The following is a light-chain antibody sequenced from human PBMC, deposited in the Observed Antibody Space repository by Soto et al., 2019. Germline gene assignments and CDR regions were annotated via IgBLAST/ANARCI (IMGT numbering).Light chain of an antibody. CDR2: AAS. V-gene: IGKV1-9*01. J-gene: IGKJ5*01. CDR3: QQLNTYPIT. CDR1: QGISSS. Sequence: DIQLTQSPSFLSASVGDRVTITCRASQGISSSLAWYQQKPGKAPKLLIYAASTLQSGVPSTFSGSGSGTEFTLTISSLRPEDFATYYCQQLNTYPITFGQGTRLEIK.